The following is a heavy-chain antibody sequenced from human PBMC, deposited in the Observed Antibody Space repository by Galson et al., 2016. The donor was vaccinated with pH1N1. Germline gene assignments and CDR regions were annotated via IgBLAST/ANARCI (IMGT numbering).Heavy chain of an antibody. V-gene: IGHV4-61*02. Sequence: TLSLTCTVSGGSINNDIYYWAWTRRPAGKGLEWIGRIYAYGSTNINPSLKSRVTISLDTSKNQVSLNLTSVTAADTAIYYCAKEGASRSAGYFESWGQGALVTVSS. D-gene: IGHD1-26*01. CDR3: AKEGASRSAGYFES. CDR1: GGSINNDIYY. J-gene: IGHJ4*02. CDR2: IYAYGST.